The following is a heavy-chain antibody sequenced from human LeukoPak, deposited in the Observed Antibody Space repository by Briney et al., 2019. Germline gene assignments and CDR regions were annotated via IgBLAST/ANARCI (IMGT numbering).Heavy chain of an antibody. V-gene: IGHV3-23*01. J-gene: IGHJ3*02. CDR2: ISGSGGSI. Sequence: GGSLRLSCAASGFTFSSYAMSWVRQAPGKGLEWVSAISGSGGSIYYADSVKGRFIISRDNSKNTLYLQINSLRAEYTAVYYWAKGVYYDSSAYNAFDIWGQGTMVTVSS. D-gene: IGHD3-22*01. CDR1: GFTFSSYA. CDR3: AKGVYYDSSAYNAFDI.